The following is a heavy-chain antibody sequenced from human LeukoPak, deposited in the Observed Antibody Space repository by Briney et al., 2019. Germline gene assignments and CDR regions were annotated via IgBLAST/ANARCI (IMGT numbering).Heavy chain of an antibody. V-gene: IGHV1-8*03. CDR1: GYTFTGYY. D-gene: IGHD6-13*01. CDR2: MNPNSGNT. CDR3: ARGLRAAAGPGRGYYYYMDV. Sequence: GASVKVSCKASGYTFTGYYMHWVRQATGQGLEWMGWMNPNSGNTGHAQKFQGRVTITRNTSISTAYMELSSLRSEDTAVYYCARGLRAAAGPGRGYYYYMDVWGKGTTVTVSS. J-gene: IGHJ6*03.